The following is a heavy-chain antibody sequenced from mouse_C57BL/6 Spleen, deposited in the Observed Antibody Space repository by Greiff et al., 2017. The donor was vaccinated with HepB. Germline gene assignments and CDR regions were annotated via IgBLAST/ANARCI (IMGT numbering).Heavy chain of an antibody. CDR1: GFTFSDYG. CDR2: ISSGSSTI. V-gene: IGHV5-17*01. J-gene: IGHJ4*01. CDR3: ARRRYGSSYDAMDY. Sequence: EVQLVESGGGLVKPGGSLKLSCAASGFTFSDYGMHWVRQAPEKGLEWVAYISSGSSTIYYADTVKGRFTISRDNAKNTLFLQMTSLRSEDTAMYYCARRRYGSSYDAMDYWGQGTSVTVSS. D-gene: IGHD1-1*01.